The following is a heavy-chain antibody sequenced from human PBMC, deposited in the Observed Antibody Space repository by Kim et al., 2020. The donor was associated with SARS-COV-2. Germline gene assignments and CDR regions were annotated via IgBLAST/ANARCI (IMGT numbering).Heavy chain of an antibody. Sequence: SETLSLTCTVSGGSISSSSYYWGWIRQPPGKGLEWIGSIYYSGTTYYNPSLKSRVTISVDTSRNQFSLKVSSVTAADTAVYYCAVGWFGELLPYHYGLDVWGQGTTVTVSS. CDR2: IYYSGTT. CDR1: GGSISSSSYY. D-gene: IGHD3-10*01. J-gene: IGHJ6*02. CDR3: AVGWFGELLPYHYGLDV. V-gene: IGHV4-39*07.